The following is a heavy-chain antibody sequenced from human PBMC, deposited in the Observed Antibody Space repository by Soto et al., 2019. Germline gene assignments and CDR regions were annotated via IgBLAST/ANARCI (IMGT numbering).Heavy chain of an antibody. CDR2: LYTGTDT. D-gene: IGHD1-26*01. J-gene: IGHJ4*02. V-gene: IGHV3-53*01. CDR3: ASSRYTGTYSGRFLDY. CDR1: GFTVSSSY. Sequence: GGSLRLSCAASGFTVSSSYLTWVRQAPGKGLEWVAILYTGTDTVYADSVKGRFTISRDSSKNTLYLQMHRLRAEDTAMYFCASSRYTGTYSGRFLDYWRQGPLVTTSS.